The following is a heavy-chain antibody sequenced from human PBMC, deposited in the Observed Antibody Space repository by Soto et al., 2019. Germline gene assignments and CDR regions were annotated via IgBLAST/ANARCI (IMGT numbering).Heavy chain of an antibody. CDR2: IYHSGST. CDR1: GVSIKSDNW. V-gene: IGHV4-4*02. J-gene: IGHJ4*02. Sequence: QVQLQESGPRLAKPAETLALVCSVSGVSIKSDNWWSWVRQSPGGGLEWIGEIYHSGSTTYHPSLISRVTMSGDKSQNLFSLRLTSVTAADRAIYYCAKTASVLVAAGFDSWGQGILVTVSS. CDR3: AKTASVLVAAGFDS. D-gene: IGHD2-15*01.